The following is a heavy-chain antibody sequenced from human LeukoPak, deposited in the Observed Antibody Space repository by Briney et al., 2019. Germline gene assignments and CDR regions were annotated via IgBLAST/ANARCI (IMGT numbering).Heavy chain of an antibody. CDR3: ARHVGPGPEAPFDY. V-gene: IGHV4-34*01. J-gene: IGHJ4*02. CDR2: INHSGST. D-gene: IGHD1-14*01. Sequence: SETLSLTCAVYGGTFSGYYWSWIRQPPGKGLEWIGEINHSGSTNYNPSLKSRVTISVDTSKNQFSLKLSSVTAADTAVYYCARHVGPGPEAPFDYWGQGTLVTVSS. CDR1: GGTFSGYY.